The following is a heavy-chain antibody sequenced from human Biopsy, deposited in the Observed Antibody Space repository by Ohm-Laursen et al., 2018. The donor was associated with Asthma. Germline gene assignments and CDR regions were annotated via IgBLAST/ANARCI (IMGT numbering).Heavy chain of an antibody. CDR1: GGSISSNFYY. J-gene: IGHJ3*02. CDR2: IYKSGQG. V-gene: IGHV4-39*01. Sequence: GTLSLTCTVSGGSISSNFYYWGWIRQPPGKGLEWIGNIYKSGQGYYNMSLKSRVTISVDTSKNQFSLQLRSVTAADTAVYYCARQKVVAAEGPFDMWGQGAMVIVSS. CDR3: ARQKVVAAEGPFDM. D-gene: IGHD2-15*01.